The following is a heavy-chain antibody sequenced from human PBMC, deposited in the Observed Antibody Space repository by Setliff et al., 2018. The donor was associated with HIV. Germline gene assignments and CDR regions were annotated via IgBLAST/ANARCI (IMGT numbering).Heavy chain of an antibody. CDR2: INVGNGDT. CDR3: ARGALLAVFDFDH. Sequence: GASVKVSCKASGYTFTTYSLHWVRQAPGQSLEWMGWINVGNGDTKYSQDLQGRITITRDTSANIAYMELSRLRSDDTAVYFCARGALLAVFDFDHWGHGTLVTVS. V-gene: IGHV1-3*01. J-gene: IGHJ4*01. CDR1: GYTFTTYS. D-gene: IGHD3-10*01.